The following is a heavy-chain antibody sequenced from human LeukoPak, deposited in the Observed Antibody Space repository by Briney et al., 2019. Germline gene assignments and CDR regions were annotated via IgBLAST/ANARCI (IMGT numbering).Heavy chain of an antibody. V-gene: IGHV1-69*05. CDR3: ASSSPEGYDFWSGYLFFFDY. J-gene: IGHJ4*02. Sequence: ASVKVSCKASGGTFSSYAISWVRQAPGQGLEWMGGIIPIFGTANYAQKFQGRVTITTDESTSTAYMELSSLRSEDTAVYYCASSSPEGYDFWSGYLFFFDYWGQGTLVTVSS. CDR1: GGTFSSYA. CDR2: IIPIFGTA. D-gene: IGHD3-3*01.